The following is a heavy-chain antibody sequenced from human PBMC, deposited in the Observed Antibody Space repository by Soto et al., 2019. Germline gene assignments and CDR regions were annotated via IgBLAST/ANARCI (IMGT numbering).Heavy chain of an antibody. V-gene: IGHV1-69*06. CDR3: ASQRLWFGELLTKYYFYYGLDV. D-gene: IGHD3-10*01. CDR1: GGTFSSSA. J-gene: IGHJ6*02. CDR2: IIPTFGTA. Sequence: SVKVSCKASGGTFSSSAISWVRQAPGQGLEWMGNIIPTFGTADYAQKVQGRVAFTADTSTSTAYMELSSLRSEDTAVYYCASQRLWFGELLTKYYFYYGLDVWGQGTTVTVSS.